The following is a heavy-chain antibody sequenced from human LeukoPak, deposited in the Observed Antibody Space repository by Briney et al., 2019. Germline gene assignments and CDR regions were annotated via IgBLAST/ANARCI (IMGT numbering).Heavy chain of an antibody. CDR2: IYYTGGT. CDR1: GGSITSSAYY. D-gene: IGHD3-10*01. V-gene: IGHV4-39*01. CDR3: ARWFGKTLAGVY. J-gene: IGHJ4*02. Sequence: SETLSLTCTVSGGSITSSAYYWGWIRQPPGKGLEWIGTIYYTGGTYYNPSLKSRVTISVDTSKNQFSLKLSSATATDTAVYYCARWFGKTLAGVYWGEGTLVTVSS.